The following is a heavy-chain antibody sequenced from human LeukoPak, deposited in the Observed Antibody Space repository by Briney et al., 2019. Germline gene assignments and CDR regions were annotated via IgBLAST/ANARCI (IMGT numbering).Heavy chain of an antibody. CDR2: IYNSEST. CDR1: GGSINSYY. D-gene: IGHD3/OR15-3a*01. J-gene: IGHJ5*02. Sequence: SETLSLTCTVSGGSINSYYLTWIRQPPGKGLEWIGYIYNSESTNYNPSLKSRVTISVDTSINQLSLRLNSVTAADTAVYYCARDRDWNKWFDPWGQGTLVTVSS. V-gene: IGHV4-59*01. CDR3: ARDRDWNKWFDP.